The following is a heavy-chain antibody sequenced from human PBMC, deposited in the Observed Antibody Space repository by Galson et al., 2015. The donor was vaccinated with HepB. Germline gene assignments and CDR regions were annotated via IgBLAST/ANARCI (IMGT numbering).Heavy chain of an antibody. V-gene: IGHV3-33*01. CDR1: GFTFSSYG. CDR2: IWYDGSNK. J-gene: IGHJ5*02. D-gene: IGHD1-26*01. Sequence: SLRLSCAASGFTFSSYGMHWVRQAPGKGLEWVAVIWYDGSNKYYVDSVKGRFTISRDNSKNTLYLQMNSLRAEDTAVYYCARRRFTGGFDPWGQGTLVTVSS. CDR3: ARRRFTGGFDP.